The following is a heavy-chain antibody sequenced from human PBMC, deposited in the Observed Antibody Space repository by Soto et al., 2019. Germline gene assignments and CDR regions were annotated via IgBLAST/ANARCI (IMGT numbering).Heavy chain of an antibody. V-gene: IGHV4-59*01. J-gene: IGHJ5*02. Sequence: LSLTCTVSGGSISSYYWSWIRQPPGKGLEWIGYIYYSGSTNYNPSLKSRVTISVDTSKNQFSLKLSSVTAADTAVYYCARAIAVAGTWWFDPWGQGTLVTVSS. CDR1: GGSISSYY. D-gene: IGHD6-19*01. CDR2: IYYSGST. CDR3: ARAIAVAGTWWFDP.